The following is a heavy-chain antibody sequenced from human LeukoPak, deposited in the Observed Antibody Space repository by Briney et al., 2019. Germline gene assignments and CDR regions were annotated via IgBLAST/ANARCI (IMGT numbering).Heavy chain of an antibody. Sequence: SETLSLTCTVSGGSISSGGYYWSWIRQHPGKGLEWIGYIYYSGSTYYNPSLKSRVTISVDTSKNQFSLKLSSVTAADTAVYYCARGSGYDFPPAPLDYWGQGTLVTVSS. CDR2: IYYSGST. J-gene: IGHJ4*02. CDR3: ARGSGYDFPPAPLDY. V-gene: IGHV4-31*03. D-gene: IGHD3-3*01. CDR1: GGSISSGGYY.